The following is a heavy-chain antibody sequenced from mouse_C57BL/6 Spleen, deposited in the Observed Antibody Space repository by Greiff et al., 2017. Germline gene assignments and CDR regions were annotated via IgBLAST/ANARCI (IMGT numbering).Heavy chain of an antibody. CDR2: INYDGSST. Sequence: EVNVVESEGGLVQPGSSMKLSCTASGFTFSDYYMAWVRQVPEKGLEWVANINYDGSSTYYLDSLKSRFIISRDNAKNILYLQMSSLKSEDTATXYCARGDDYDQGTFAYWGQGTLVTVSA. CDR1: GFTFSDYY. CDR3: ARGDDYDQGTFAY. D-gene: IGHD2-4*01. J-gene: IGHJ3*01. V-gene: IGHV5-16*01.